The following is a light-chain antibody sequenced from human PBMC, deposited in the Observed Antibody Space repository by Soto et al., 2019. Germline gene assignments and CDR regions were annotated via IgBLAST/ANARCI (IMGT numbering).Light chain of an antibody. CDR2: GAS. Sequence: EIVLTQSPGTLSLSPGERATLSCRASQTACSNRLAWYQQKPGQAPRLLISGASNRATGIPDRFSGSGSGTDFTLTISRLEPEDFAVYYCQQYGGSPGFTFGPGTRVDIK. V-gene: IGKV3-20*01. J-gene: IGKJ3*01. CDR3: QQYGGSPGFT. CDR1: QTACSNR.